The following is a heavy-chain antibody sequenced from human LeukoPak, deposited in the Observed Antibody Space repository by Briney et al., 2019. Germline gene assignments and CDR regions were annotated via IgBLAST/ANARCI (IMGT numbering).Heavy chain of an antibody. Sequence: GGSLRLSCVASGFTFSSYEMNWVRQAPGKGPEWISYITSSGSHTHYADSVKGRFTISRDNAKNSLYLQMNSLRDEDTAVYYCARDGNWFDPWGQGTLVTVSS. J-gene: IGHJ5*02. V-gene: IGHV3-48*03. CDR3: ARDGNWFDP. CDR2: ITSSGSHT. CDR1: GFTFSSYE.